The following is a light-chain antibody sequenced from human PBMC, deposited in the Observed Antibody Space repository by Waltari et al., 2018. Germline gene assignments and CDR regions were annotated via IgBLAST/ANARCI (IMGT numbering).Light chain of an antibody. Sequence: QSALTQPASVSGSPGQSISISCTGISSDIGGSNSVSWYQHHPGNAPKLLIYDVFNRPSGVANRCSGSKSGNAASLAISGLQVEDEAVYYCSSYISSPPHVVFGEGTKLTVL. CDR2: DVF. CDR3: SSYISSPPHVV. V-gene: IGLV2-14*03. J-gene: IGLJ2*01. CDR1: SSDIGGSNS.